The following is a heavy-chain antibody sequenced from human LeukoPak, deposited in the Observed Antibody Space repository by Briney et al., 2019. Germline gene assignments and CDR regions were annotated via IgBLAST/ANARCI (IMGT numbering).Heavy chain of an antibody. J-gene: IGHJ3*02. V-gene: IGHV3-30-3*01. CDR1: GFTFSNYD. Sequence: PGRSLRLSCAASGFTFSNYDIYWVRQAPGKGLEWVTVISYDGSKKYYADSVKDRFTISRHNSKNTLYLQMNSPRAEDTAVYYCARGGRFGERAAFDIWGQGTMVTVSS. D-gene: IGHD3-10*01. CDR3: ARGGRFGERAAFDI. CDR2: ISYDGSKK.